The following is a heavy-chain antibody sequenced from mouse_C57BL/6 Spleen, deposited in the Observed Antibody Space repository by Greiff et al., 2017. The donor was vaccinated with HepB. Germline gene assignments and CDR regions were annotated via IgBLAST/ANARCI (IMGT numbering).Heavy chain of an antibody. J-gene: IGHJ2*01. D-gene: IGHD2-4*01. CDR1: GFTFSSYA. Sequence: EVKLMESGEGLVKPGGSLKLSCAASGFTFSSYAMSWVRQTPEKRLEWVAYISSGGDYIYYADTVKGRFTISRDNARNTLYLQMSSLKSEDTAMYYCTAIYYDYLYYFDYWGQGTTLTVSS. CDR3: TAIYYDYLYYFDY. CDR2: ISSGGDYI. V-gene: IGHV5-9-1*02.